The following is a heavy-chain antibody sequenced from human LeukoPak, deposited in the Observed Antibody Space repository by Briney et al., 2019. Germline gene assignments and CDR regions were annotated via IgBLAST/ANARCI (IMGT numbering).Heavy chain of an antibody. CDR2: ISGSGGST. V-gene: IGHV3-23*01. CDR3: AKDLTRARTYYYDSSDALDI. Sequence: GGSLRLSCAASGFTFSSYAMSWVRQAPGKGLEWVSSISGSGGSTYYADSVKGRFTISRDNSKNTLYLQMNSLRAEDTAVYYCAKDLTRARTYYYDSSDALDIWGQGTMVTVSS. CDR1: GFTFSSYA. D-gene: IGHD3-22*01. J-gene: IGHJ3*02.